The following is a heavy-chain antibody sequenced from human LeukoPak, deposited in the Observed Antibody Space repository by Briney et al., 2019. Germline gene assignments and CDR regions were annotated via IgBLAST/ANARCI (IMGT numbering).Heavy chain of an antibody. CDR2: INWNGGST. CDR1: GFTFDDYG. Sequence: GGSLRLSCAASGFTFDDYGMSWVRQAPGKGLEWVSGINWNGGSTGYADSVKGRFTISRDNAKNSLYLQMNSLRAEDTALYYCARVEYYDILTGYYNGYWGQGTLVTVS. CDR3: ARVEYYDILTGYYNGY. D-gene: IGHD3-9*01. J-gene: IGHJ4*02. V-gene: IGHV3-20*04.